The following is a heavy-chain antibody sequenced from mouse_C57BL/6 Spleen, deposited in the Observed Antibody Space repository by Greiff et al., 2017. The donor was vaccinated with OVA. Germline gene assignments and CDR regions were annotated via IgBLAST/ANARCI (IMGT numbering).Heavy chain of an antibody. D-gene: IGHD1-1*01. V-gene: IGHV1-85*01. CDR2: IYPRDGST. CDR1: GYTFTSYD. CDR3: ASPYYGSSYRYFDV. J-gene: IGHJ1*03. Sequence: VKLQESGPELVKPGASVKLSCKASGYTFTSYDINWVKQRPGQGLEWIGWIYPRDGSTKYNEKFKGKATLTVDTSSSTAYMELHSLTSEDSAVYFCASPYYGSSYRYFDVWGTGTTVTVSS.